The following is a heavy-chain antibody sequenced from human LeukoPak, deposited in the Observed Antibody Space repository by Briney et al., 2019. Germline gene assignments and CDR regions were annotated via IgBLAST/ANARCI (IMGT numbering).Heavy chain of an antibody. Sequence: GGSLRLSRAASGFTLSSYWMRWVRQAPGKRLVWVSRINSDGSGTNYADSVKGRFTISRDNAKNTLYLQMNSLTAEDTAVYYCARTRYGGNNYFDYWGRGTLVTVSS. CDR2: INSDGSGT. V-gene: IGHV3-74*01. D-gene: IGHD4-23*01. J-gene: IGHJ4*02. CDR3: ARTRYGGNNYFDY. CDR1: GFTLSSYW.